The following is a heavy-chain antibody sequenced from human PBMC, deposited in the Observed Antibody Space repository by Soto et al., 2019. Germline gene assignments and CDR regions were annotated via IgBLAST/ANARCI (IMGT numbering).Heavy chain of an antibody. CDR3: ARRRGRNSSSWHRNWFDP. CDR2: IYYSGST. J-gene: IGHJ5*02. Sequence: TLSLTCTVSGDSISDYFYWSWIRQPAGKGLEWIGYIYYSGSTYYNPSLKSRVTISVDTSKNQFSLKLSSVTAADTAVYYCARRRGRNSSSWHRNWFDPWGQGTLVTVSS. CDR1: GDSISDYFY. D-gene: IGHD6-13*01. V-gene: IGHV4-30-4*08.